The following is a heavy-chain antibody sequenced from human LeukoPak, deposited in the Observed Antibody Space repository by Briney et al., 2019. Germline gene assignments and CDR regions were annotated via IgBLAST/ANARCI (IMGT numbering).Heavy chain of an antibody. J-gene: IGHJ2*01. CDR2: ISSSGSTI. Sequence: GGSLRLSCAASGFTFSSYEMNWVRQAPGKGLEWVSYISSSGSTIYHADSVKGRFTISRDNAKNSLDLQMNSLRAEDTAVYYCAREGPRSGYYYWYFDLWGRGTLVTVSS. V-gene: IGHV3-48*03. CDR3: AREGPRSGYYYWYFDL. D-gene: IGHD3-22*01. CDR1: GFTFSSYE.